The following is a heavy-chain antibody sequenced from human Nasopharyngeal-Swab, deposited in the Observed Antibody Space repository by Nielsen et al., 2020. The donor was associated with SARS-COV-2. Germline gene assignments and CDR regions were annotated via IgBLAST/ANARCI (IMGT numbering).Heavy chain of an antibody. Sequence: GESLKISCAASGFTFSSYSMNWVRQAPGKGLEWVSSISSSSSYIYYADSVKGRFTISRDNAKNSLYLQMNSLRAEDTAVYYCAREVTIFYFDYWGQGTLATVSS. CDR1: GFTFSSYS. CDR3: AREVTIFYFDY. J-gene: IGHJ4*02. CDR2: ISSSSSYI. V-gene: IGHV3-21*01. D-gene: IGHD2-21*02.